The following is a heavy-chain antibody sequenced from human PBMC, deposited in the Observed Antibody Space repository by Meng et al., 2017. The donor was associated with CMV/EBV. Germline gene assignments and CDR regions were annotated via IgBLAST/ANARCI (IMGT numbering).Heavy chain of an antibody. J-gene: IGHJ4*02. CDR3: AREGIVGATTIDY. Sequence: SVKVSCKASGGTFSSYTISWVRQAPGQGLEWMGRIIPILGIANYAQKFQGRVTVTTDESTSTAYMELSSLRSEDTAVYYCAREGIVGATTIDYWGQGTLVTVSS. D-gene: IGHD1-26*01. CDR2: IIPILGIA. V-gene: IGHV1-69*16. CDR1: GGTFSSYT.